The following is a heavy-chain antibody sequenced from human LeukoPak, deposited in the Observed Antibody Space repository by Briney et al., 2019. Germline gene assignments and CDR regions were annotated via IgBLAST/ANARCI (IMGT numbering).Heavy chain of an antibody. CDR2: IKQDGSEK. CDR3: AKGSTTSRPYYFDY. J-gene: IGHJ4*02. D-gene: IGHD2-2*01. V-gene: IGHV3-7*03. CDR1: GFTFSSYW. Sequence: PGVSLRLSCAASGFTFSSYWMSWVRQAPGKGLEWVANIKQDGSEKYYVDSVKGRFAISRDNSRNTLYLQMSSLRAEDTAVYYCAKGSTTSRPYYFDYWGQGTLVTVSS.